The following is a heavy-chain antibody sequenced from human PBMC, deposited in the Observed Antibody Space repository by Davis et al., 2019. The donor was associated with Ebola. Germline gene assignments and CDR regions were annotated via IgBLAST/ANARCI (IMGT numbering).Heavy chain of an antibody. J-gene: IGHJ6*04. CDR3: ARDLVVVVAANQGWYYGMDA. CDR2: ISSSSSYI. CDR1: GFTFSSYS. D-gene: IGHD2-15*01. V-gene: IGHV3-21*01. Sequence: GGSLRLSCAASGFTFSSYSMNWVRQAPGKGLEWVSSISSSSSYIYYADSVKGRFTISRDNAKNSLYLQMNSLRAEDTAVYYCARDLVVVVAANQGWYYGMDAWGKGTTVTVSS.